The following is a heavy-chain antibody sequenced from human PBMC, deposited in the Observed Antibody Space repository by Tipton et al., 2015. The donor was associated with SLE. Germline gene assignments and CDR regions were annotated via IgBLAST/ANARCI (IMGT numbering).Heavy chain of an antibody. D-gene: IGHD3-22*01. Sequence: LRLSCTVSGDSFTNDAHYWGWIRQTAGKGLEWLGRIHNTGSTYYNPSLKSRVTISLDTSTNQFSLRLTSVTAADTAIYYCARLSYYDSTGYFDYWGQGSRVTVSS. J-gene: IGHJ4*02. V-gene: IGHV4-61*02. CDR1: GDSFTNDAHY. CDR2: IHNTGST. CDR3: ARLSYYDSTGYFDY.